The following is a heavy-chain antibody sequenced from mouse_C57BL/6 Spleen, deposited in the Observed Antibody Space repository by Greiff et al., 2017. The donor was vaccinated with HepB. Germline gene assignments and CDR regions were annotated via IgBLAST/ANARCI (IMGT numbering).Heavy chain of an antibody. J-gene: IGHJ4*01. CDR2: ISSGSSTI. V-gene: IGHV5-17*01. CDR1: GFTFSDYG. CDR3: ARTGLLLNDY. Sequence: EVKLMESGGGLVKPGGSLKLSCAASGFTFSDYGMHWVRQAPEKGLEWVAYISSGSSTIYYADTVKGRFTISRDNAKNTLFLQMTSLRSEDTAMYYCARTGLLLNDYWGQGTSVTVSS. D-gene: IGHD2-10*01.